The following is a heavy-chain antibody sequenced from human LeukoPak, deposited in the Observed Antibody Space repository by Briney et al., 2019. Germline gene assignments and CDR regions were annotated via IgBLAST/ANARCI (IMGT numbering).Heavy chain of an antibody. Sequence: SETLSLTCTVSGASISSSNYYWAWLRQPPGQGLEWIGSIYYRGNAYYNPSLKSRVTISVDTSKNQFSLSLSSVTAADTAVYYCAREEDRSGDWGQGTLVTVTS. CDR3: AREEDRSGD. D-gene: IGHD3-22*01. J-gene: IGHJ4*02. CDR2: IYYRGNA. V-gene: IGHV4-39*07. CDR1: GASISSSNYY.